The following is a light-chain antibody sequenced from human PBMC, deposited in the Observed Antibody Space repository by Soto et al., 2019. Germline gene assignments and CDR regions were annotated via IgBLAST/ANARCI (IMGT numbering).Light chain of an antibody. V-gene: IGKV3-11*01. CDR3: QHGGT. CDR1: QSVSNN. J-gene: IGKJ5*01. Sequence: EIVLTQSPATLSLSPGERATVSCRASQSVSNNLGWYQQKPGQAPRLLIYDASNRATSIPARFSGSGSGTDITLSISSLEPEDFAVYYCQHGGTFGQGTRLEIK. CDR2: DAS.